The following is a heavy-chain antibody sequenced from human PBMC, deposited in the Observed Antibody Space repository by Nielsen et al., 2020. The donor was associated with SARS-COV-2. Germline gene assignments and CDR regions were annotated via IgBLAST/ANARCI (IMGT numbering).Heavy chain of an antibody. Sequence: ASVKVSCKVSGYTLTELSMHWVRQAPGKGLEWMGGFDPEDGETIYAQKFQGRVTMTEDTSTDTAYMELSSLRSEDTAVYYCATDYTYGGKRGAGYWGQGTLVTASS. J-gene: IGHJ4*02. V-gene: IGHV1-24*01. CDR1: GYTLTELS. CDR2: FDPEDGET. CDR3: ATDYTYGGKRGAGY. D-gene: IGHD4-23*01.